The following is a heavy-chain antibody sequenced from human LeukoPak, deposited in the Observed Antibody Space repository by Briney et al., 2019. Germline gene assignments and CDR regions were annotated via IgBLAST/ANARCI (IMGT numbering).Heavy chain of an antibody. CDR2: INNDGSST. Sequence: GGSLRLSCAASGFTFSSYWTLWVRQAPGKGLVWVSRINNDGSSTSYADSVKGRFTISRDNAKNTLYLQMHSLRAEDTAVYYCARGTERYFDWPELDYWGQGTLVTVSS. CDR1: GFTFSSYW. D-gene: IGHD3-9*01. J-gene: IGHJ4*02. CDR3: ARGTERYFDWPELDY. V-gene: IGHV3-74*01.